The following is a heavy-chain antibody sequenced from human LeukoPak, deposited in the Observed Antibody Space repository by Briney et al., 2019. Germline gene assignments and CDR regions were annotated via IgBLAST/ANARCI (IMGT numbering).Heavy chain of an antibody. V-gene: IGHV1-69*13. D-gene: IGHD6-19*01. CDR1: GGTFSSYA. CDR3: VRGWAYSSGWYGTFGDY. J-gene: IGHJ4*02. CDR2: IIPIFGTA. Sequence: ASVKVSCKASGGTFSSYAISWVRQAPGQGLEWMGGIIPIFGTANYAQKFQGRVTITADESTSTAYMELSSLRSEDTAVYYCVRGWAYSSGWYGTFGDYWGQGTLVTVSS.